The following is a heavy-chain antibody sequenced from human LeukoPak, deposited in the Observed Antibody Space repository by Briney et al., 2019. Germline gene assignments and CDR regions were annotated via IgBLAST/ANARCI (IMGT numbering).Heavy chain of an antibody. CDR3: ARDTDGFESGYGYYYYHGMDV. D-gene: IGHD3-3*01. CDR2: IKYDGSEE. Sequence: GGSLRLSCAASGFTFSSYWMSWVRQAPGKGLEWVANIKYDGSEEFYADSVKGRFTISRDNAKTSLYLEMNSLRAEDTAVYYCARDTDGFESGYGYYYYHGMDVWGQGTTVTVSS. J-gene: IGHJ6*02. CDR1: GFTFSSYW. V-gene: IGHV3-7*01.